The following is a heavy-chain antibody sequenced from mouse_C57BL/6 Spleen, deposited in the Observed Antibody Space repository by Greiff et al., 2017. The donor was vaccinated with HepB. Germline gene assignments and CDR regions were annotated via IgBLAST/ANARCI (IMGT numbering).Heavy chain of an antibody. J-gene: IGHJ2*01. CDR2: IYPRSGNT. V-gene: IGHV1-81*01. CDR1: GYTFTSYG. D-gene: IGHD2-1*01. CDR3: ARRGGNSLDY. Sequence: VMLVESGAELARPGASVKLSCKASGYTFTSYGISWVKQRTGQGLEWIGEIYPRSGNTYYNEKFKGKATLTADKSSSTAYMELRSLTSEDSAVYFCARRGGNSLDYWGQGTTLTVSS.